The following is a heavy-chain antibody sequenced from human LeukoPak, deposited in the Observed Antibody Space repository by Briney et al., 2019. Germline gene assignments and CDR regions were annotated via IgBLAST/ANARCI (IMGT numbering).Heavy chain of an antibody. Sequence: ASVKVSCKASGYTFTSYGISWVRQAPGQGLEWVSLINSNDGSTTNAPKFQGRVTMTRDTSTSTVYLDLSSLTSDDTAMYYCARAPRNSSTMLDHWGQGTLVTVSS. V-gene: IGHV1-18*01. CDR1: GYTFTSYG. D-gene: IGHD6-13*01. CDR3: ARAPRNSSTMLDH. CDR2: INSNDGST. J-gene: IGHJ5*02.